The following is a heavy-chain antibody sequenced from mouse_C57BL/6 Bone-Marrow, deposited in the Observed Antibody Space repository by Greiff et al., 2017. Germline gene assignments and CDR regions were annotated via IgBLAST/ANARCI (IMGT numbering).Heavy chain of an antibody. V-gene: IGHV1-55*01. J-gene: IGHJ1*03. CDR3: ARPYYSNYWYFDV. Sequence: QVQLKQPGAELVKPGASVKMSCKASGYTFTSYWITWVKQRPGQGLEWIGDIFPGSGSTNYNEKFKSKATLTVDTSSSTAYMQLSSLTSEDSAVYYCARPYYSNYWYFDVWGTGTTVTVSS. CDR1: GYTFTSYW. CDR2: IFPGSGST. D-gene: IGHD2-5*01.